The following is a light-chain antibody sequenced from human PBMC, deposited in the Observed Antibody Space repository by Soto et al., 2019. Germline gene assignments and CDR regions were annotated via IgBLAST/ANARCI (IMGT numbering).Light chain of an antibody. J-gene: IGKJ3*01. CDR2: GAS. CDR3: QQYGSSPLFT. Sequence: EIVLTQSPGTLSLCPGERATLSCRASQSVSSSYLAWYQQKPGQAPRLLIYGASSSATGIPDRFSGSGSGTDFGLTISRLEPEDFAVYYCQQYGSSPLFTFGPGTKVDVK. V-gene: IGKV3-20*01. CDR1: QSVSSSY.